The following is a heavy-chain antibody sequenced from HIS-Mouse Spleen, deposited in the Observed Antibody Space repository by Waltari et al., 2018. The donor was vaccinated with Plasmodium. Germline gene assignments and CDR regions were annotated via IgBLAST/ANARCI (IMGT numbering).Heavy chain of an antibody. CDR2: ISYDGSNK. J-gene: IGHJ4*02. V-gene: IGHV3-30*18. CDR1: GFTFSSYG. Sequence: QVQLVESGGGVVQPGRSLSLSCAASGFTFSSYGMHWVRRAPGKGLEVVAVISYDGSNKYYADSVKGRFTISRDNSKNTLYLQMNSLRAEDTAVYYCAKDRRSSSWYVDYWGQGTLVTVSS. CDR3: AKDRRSSSWYVDY. D-gene: IGHD6-13*01.